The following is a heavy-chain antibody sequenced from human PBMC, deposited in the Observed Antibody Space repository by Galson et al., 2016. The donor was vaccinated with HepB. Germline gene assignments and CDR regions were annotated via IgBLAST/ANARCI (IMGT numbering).Heavy chain of an antibody. CDR1: GGSISGSNHY. J-gene: IGHJ3*01. V-gene: IGHV4-39*01. Sequence: ATLSLTCTVSGGSISGSNHYWGWIRLPPGKGLEWIATVYYIGGPYYNPSLKSRVTISVDTSKNQFSLQLNYVTAADMAVYYCARQSSSGWEKGTFDFWGPGTMVTVSS. CDR3: ARQSSSGWEKGTFDF. CDR2: VYYIGGP. D-gene: IGHD6-19*01.